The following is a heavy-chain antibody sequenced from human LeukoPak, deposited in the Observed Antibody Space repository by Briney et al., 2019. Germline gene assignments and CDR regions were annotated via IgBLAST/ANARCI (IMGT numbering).Heavy chain of an antibody. D-gene: IGHD2-2*01. CDR2: ISYDGSNK. J-gene: IGHJ6*04. Sequence: PGRSLRLSCAASGFTFSSYGMHWVRQAPGKGLEWVAVISYDGSNKYYADSVKGRFTISRDNSKNTLYLQMNSLRAEDTAVYYCAKELYRYYCYGMDVRGKGTTVTVSS. V-gene: IGHV3-30*18. CDR1: GFTFSSYG. CDR3: AKELYRYYCYGMDV.